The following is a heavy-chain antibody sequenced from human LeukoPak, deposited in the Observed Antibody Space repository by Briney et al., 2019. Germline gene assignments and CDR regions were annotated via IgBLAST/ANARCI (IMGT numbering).Heavy chain of an antibody. Sequence: PSETLSLTCTVSGGSINSYYWNWIRQPPGKGLEWIGYVYYSGSTKYNPSLKSRVTISVDTSKNQFSLKLSSVTAADTAVYYCARDRKQWLRGPFDPWGQGTLVTVSS. CDR1: GGSINSYY. CDR3: ARDRKQWLRGPFDP. CDR2: VYYSGST. J-gene: IGHJ5*02. V-gene: IGHV4-59*01. D-gene: IGHD6-19*01.